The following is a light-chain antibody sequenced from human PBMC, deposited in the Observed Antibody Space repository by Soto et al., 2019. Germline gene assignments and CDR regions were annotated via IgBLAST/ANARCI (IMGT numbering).Light chain of an antibody. J-gene: IGKJ4*01. CDR1: QSVSRS. CDR3: QHRSNWPLT. Sequence: EIVLTQSPVTLSLSPGERATLSCRASQSVSRSLAWYQQKPGQAPRLLVYDAPNRATGIPARFSGSGSGTDFTLTISSLEPEDFAVYFCQHRSNWPLTFGGGTKVEIK. CDR2: DAP. V-gene: IGKV3-11*01.